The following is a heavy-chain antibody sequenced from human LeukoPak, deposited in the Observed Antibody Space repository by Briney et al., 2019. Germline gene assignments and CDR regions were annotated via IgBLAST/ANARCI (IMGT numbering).Heavy chain of an antibody. V-gene: IGHV5-10-1*01. J-gene: IGHJ5*02. CDR2: IDPSNSYT. Sequence: GESLKISCKGSGYSFTSYWISWVRQMPGKGLEWMGRIDPSNSYTNYSPSFQGHVTISADKSISAAYLQWSSLKASDTAMYYCARRVSSSGWFDPWGQGTLVTVSS. CDR3: ARRVSSSGWFDP. D-gene: IGHD6-6*01. CDR1: GYSFTSYW.